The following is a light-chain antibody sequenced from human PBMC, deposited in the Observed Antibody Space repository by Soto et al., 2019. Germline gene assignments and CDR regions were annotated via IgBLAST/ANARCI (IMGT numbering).Light chain of an antibody. CDR1: QSININ. CDR3: QQYGSSPWT. Sequence: IGMTLSPGTLSVSPWETVTLACMASQSININLAWYQQKPGQAPRLLIYGASTRATGLPARFSGSGSGTDFTLTISRLEPEDFAVYYCQQYGSSPWTFGQGTKV. CDR2: GAS. V-gene: IGKV3-20*01. J-gene: IGKJ1*01.